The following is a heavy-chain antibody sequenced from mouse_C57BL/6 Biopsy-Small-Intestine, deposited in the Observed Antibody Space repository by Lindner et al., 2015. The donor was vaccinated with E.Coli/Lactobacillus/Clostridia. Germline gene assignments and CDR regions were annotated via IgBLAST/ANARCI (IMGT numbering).Heavy chain of an antibody. Sequence: VQLQESGGGLVKPGGSRKLSCAASGFTSSDYGMHWVRQAPEKGLEWVAYISSGSGTIYYADTVKGRFTISRDNAKNTLFLQMTSLRSEDTAMYYCARPFSMDYWGQGTSVTVSS. CDR3: ARPFSMDY. CDR2: ISSGSGTI. CDR1: GFTSSDYG. J-gene: IGHJ4*01. V-gene: IGHV5-17*01.